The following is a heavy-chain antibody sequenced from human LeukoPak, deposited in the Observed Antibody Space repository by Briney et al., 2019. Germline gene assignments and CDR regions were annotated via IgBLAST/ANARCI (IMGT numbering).Heavy chain of an antibody. Sequence: ASVKVSCKASGYTFTNYGITWVRQAPGQGVEWMGWISAYNGNTNYAQKLQGRVTMTTDTSTSTAYMELRSLRSDDTAVYYCARDYYYDTSGYYPLDYWGQGTLVTVSS. CDR1: GYTFTNYG. CDR2: ISAYNGNT. V-gene: IGHV1-18*01. J-gene: IGHJ4*02. CDR3: ARDYYYDTSGYYPLDY. D-gene: IGHD3-22*01.